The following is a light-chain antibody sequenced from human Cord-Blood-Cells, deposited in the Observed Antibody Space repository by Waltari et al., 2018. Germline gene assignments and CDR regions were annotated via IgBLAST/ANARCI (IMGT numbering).Light chain of an antibody. CDR3: SSYAGSNNLV. CDR1: SSDVGGYNY. J-gene: IGLJ2*01. V-gene: IGLV2-8*01. CDR2: EVS. Sequence: QSALTQPPSAPGSPGQSATISCTGTSSDVGGYNYSSWYQQHPGKAPKLMIYEVSKRPSGGPDRCSGSKSGNTAALTVSGLQAEDEADYYCSSYAGSNNLVFGGGTKLTVL.